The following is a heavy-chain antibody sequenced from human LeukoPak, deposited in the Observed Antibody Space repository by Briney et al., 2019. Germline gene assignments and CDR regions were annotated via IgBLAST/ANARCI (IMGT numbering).Heavy chain of an antibody. D-gene: IGHD6-6*01. CDR3: TSSSSRGIYYYYYYMDV. J-gene: IGHJ6*03. Sequence: PGGSLRLSCAAPGFTFSSYAMSGVRQAPGKGLEWDSAISGSGCSTYCENSVKGRFTISRDNSKNTLYLQMNSLKAEDTAVYYCTSSSSRGIYYYYYYMDVWGKGTTVTVSS. V-gene: IGHV3-23*01. CDR2: ISGSGCST. CDR1: GFTFSSYA.